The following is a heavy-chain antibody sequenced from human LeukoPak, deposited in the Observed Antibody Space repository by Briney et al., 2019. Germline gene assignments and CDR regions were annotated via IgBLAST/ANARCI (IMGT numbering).Heavy chain of an antibody. CDR1: GGSFSGYY. Sequence: SETLSLTCAVYGGSFSGYYWSWIRQPPGKGLEWIGEINHSGSTNYNPSLKSRVTISVDTSKNQFSLKLSSVTAADTAVYYCARGSLFYYDSSGYYVIWRRTLRPFDYWGQGTLVTVSS. J-gene: IGHJ4*02. CDR3: ARGSLFYYDSSGYYVIWRRTLRPFDY. D-gene: IGHD3-22*01. CDR2: INHSGST. V-gene: IGHV4-34*01.